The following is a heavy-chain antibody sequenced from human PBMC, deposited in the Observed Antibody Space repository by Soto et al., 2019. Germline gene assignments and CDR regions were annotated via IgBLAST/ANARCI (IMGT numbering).Heavy chain of an antibody. D-gene: IGHD2-21*02. J-gene: IGHJ6*02. CDR1: GGSFSGYY. CDR2: INHSGST. CDR3: AREPRGIVVVTANRVGGYYYGMDV. V-gene: IGHV4-34*01. Sequence: SETLSLTCAVFGGSFSGYYWSWIRQPPGKGLEWIGEINHSGSTNYNPSLKSRVTISVDTSKNQFSLKLSSVTAEDTAVYYCAREPRGIVVVTANRVGGYYYGMDVWGQGTTVTVSS.